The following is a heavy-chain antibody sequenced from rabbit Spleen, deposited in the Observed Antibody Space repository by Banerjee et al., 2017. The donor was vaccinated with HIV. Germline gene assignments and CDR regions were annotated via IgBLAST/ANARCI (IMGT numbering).Heavy chain of an antibody. D-gene: IGHD6-1*01. CDR3: ARSYNDYDYPDL. Sequence: QLVESGGGLVQPGGSLKLSCKASGFTLNSYWMNWVRQAPGKGLEWIGIIYPITETTYYANWVNGRFSISSDKAQNTVDLQMNSLTAADTATYFCARSYNDYDYPDLWGPGTLVTV. CDR1: GFTLNSYW. J-gene: IGHJ4*01. V-gene: IGHV1S7*01. CDR2: IYPITETT.